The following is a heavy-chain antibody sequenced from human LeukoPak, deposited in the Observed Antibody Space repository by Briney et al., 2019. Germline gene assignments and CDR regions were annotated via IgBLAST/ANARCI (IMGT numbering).Heavy chain of an antibody. Sequence: PGGSLRLSCAASGFTVSSTYVSWVRQAPGKGLEWVSVIYKGGNTYYINSVKGRFTNSRDTSKNTLYLQMNSLRAEDTAVYYCASRHCSGGGCYFAGADPFDYWGQGTLVTVSS. V-gene: IGHV3-53*01. CDR1: GFTVSSTY. CDR2: IYKGGNT. CDR3: ASRHCSGGGCYFAGADPFDY. J-gene: IGHJ4*02. D-gene: IGHD2-15*01.